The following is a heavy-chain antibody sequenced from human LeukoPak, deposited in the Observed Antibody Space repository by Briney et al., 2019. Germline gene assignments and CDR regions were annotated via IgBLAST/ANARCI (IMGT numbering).Heavy chain of an antibody. V-gene: IGHV3-21*01. CDR3: ARENNGYYYFDY. D-gene: IGHD1-7*01. CDR1: GYSFTNYW. J-gene: IGHJ4*02. Sequence: GESLKISCKASGYSFTNYWIGWVRQAPGKGLEWVSSISSSSSYIYYADSVKGRFTISRDNAKNSLYLQMNSLRAEDTAVYYCARENNGYYYFDYWGQGTLVTVSS. CDR2: ISSSSSYI.